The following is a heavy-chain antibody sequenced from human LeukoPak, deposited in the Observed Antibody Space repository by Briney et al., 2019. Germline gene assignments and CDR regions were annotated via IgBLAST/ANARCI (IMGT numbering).Heavy chain of an antibody. J-gene: IGHJ4*02. Sequence: GSLRLSCAASGFTFSSYAMSWVRQAPGKGLEWVAFTRYDGSNKYYADSVKGRFTISRDNSKNTLYLQMNSLRAEDTAVYYCAKDHADTRRGICRDSSSCPFDYWGQGTLVTVSS. CDR2: TRYDGSNK. V-gene: IGHV3-30*02. CDR3: AKDHADTRRGICRDSSSCPFDY. D-gene: IGHD6-13*01. CDR1: GFTFSSYA.